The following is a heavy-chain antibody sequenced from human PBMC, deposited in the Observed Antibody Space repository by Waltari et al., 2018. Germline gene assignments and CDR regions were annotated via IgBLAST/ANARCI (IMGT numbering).Heavy chain of an antibody. Sequence: QVQLQESGPGLARPSETLSLTCVVSSYSIRSGYFWGWIRQPPGKGLGWVGSISHSAKAYYNPSLKSRVTMSVDTSKNQFALKVTSVTAADTAIYYCVRDLGGSGNSWFDAWGQGTLVTVSS. V-gene: IGHV4-38-2*02. CDR1: SYSIRSGYF. CDR3: VRDLGGSGNSWFDA. J-gene: IGHJ5*02. D-gene: IGHD3-10*01. CDR2: ISHSAKA.